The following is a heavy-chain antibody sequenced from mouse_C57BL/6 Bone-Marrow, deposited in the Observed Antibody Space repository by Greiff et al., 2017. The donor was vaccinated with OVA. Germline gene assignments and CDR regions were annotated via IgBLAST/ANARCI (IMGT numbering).Heavy chain of an antibody. J-gene: IGHJ1*03. CDR2: IDPDSGGT. CDR1: GYTFTSYW. D-gene: IGHD1-1*01. V-gene: IGHV1-72*01. Sequence: QVQLQQPGAELVKPGASVKLSCKASGYTFTSYWMHWVKQRPGRGLEWIGRIDPDSGGTKYNEKFKSKATLTVDKPSSTAYMQLSSLTSEDSAVYYSAGLHYYGSSYWYFDVWGTGTTVTVSS. CDR3: AGLHYYGSSYWYFDV.